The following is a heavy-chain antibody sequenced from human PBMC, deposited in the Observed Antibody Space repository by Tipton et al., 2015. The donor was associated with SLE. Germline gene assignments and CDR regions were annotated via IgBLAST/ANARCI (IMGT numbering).Heavy chain of an antibody. V-gene: IGHV3-23*03. Sequence: GSLRLSCAASGFTFSSYAMSWVRQAPGKGLEWVSVIYSGDSTYYADSVKGRFTISRDNSKNTLYLQMNSLRAEDTALYYCAKDSAVTTPLYYYGMDAWGQGTTVTVSS. D-gene: IGHD4-17*01. CDR1: GFTFSSYA. CDR2: IYSGDST. CDR3: AKDSAVTTPLYYYGMDA. J-gene: IGHJ6*02.